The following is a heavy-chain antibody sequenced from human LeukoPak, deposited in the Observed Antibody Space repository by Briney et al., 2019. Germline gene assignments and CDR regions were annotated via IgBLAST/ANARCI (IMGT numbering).Heavy chain of an antibody. V-gene: IGHV3-21*01. CDR3: ARDVWVTMVRGVNFVYYGMDV. CDR2: ISSSSSYI. J-gene: IGHJ6*02. Sequence: PGGSLRLSCAASGFTFSSYSMNWVRQAPGKGLEWVSSISSSSSYIYYADSVKGRFTISRDNAKNSLYLQTNSLRAEDTAVYYCARDVWVTMVRGVNFVYYGMDVWGQGTTVTVSS. CDR1: GFTFSSYS. D-gene: IGHD3-10*01.